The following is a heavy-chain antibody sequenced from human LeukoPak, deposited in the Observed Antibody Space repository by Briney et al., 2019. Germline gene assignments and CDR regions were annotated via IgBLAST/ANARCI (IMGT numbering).Heavy chain of an antibody. J-gene: IGHJ6*03. CDR3: ARVRGSSWPYYMDV. D-gene: IGHD6-13*01. V-gene: IGHV3-48*04. CDR2: ISSSSSTI. Sequence: PGGSLRLSCAASGFTFSSYSMNWVRQAPGKGLEWVSYISSSSSTIYYADSVKGRFTISRDNAKNSLYLQMNSLRAEDTAVYYCARVRGSSWPYYMDVWGKGTTVTVSS. CDR1: GFTFSSYS.